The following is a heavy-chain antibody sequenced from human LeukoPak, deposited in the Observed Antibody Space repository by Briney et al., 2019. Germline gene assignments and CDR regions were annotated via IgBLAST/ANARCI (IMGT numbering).Heavy chain of an antibody. CDR1: GYIFTGYY. J-gene: IGHJ4*02. Sequence: ASVKVSCKASGYIFTGYYIHWVRQAPGQGLDWMGWINPNSGDTKYAQKFQGRVTMTRDTSISTAHMELSRLTSDDTAVYYCARGGGVAVAGSFYWGQGTLVTVSA. CDR2: INPNSGDT. V-gene: IGHV1-2*02. CDR3: ARGGGVAVAGSFY. D-gene: IGHD6-19*01.